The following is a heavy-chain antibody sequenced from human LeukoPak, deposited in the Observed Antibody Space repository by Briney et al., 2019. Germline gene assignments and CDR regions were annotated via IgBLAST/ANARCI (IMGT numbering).Heavy chain of an antibody. J-gene: IGHJ4*02. CDR3: ARESTTATTRKPYYFDY. CDR2: ISSNGGST. CDR1: GFTFSSYA. D-gene: IGHD4-17*01. V-gene: IGHV3-64*01. Sequence: GGSLRLSCAASGFTFSSYAMHWVRQAPGKGLEYVSAISSNGGSTYYANSVKGRFTISRDNSKNTLYLQMGSLRAEDMAVYYCARESTTATTRKPYYFDYWGQGTLVTVSS.